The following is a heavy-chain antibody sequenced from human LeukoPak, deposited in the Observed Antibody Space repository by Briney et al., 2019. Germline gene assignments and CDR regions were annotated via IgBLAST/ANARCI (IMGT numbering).Heavy chain of an antibody. D-gene: IGHD1-26*01. Sequence: GGSLRLSCAASGFTFSSYAMSWVRQAPGKGLEWVSAISGSGGSTYYADSVKGRFTISRDNFRNTLYLQMNSLRAEDTAVYYCAKDRWELLHRGWFDPWGQGTLVTVSS. CDR2: ISGSGGST. V-gene: IGHV3-23*01. J-gene: IGHJ5*02. CDR3: AKDRWELLHRGWFDP. CDR1: GFTFSSYA.